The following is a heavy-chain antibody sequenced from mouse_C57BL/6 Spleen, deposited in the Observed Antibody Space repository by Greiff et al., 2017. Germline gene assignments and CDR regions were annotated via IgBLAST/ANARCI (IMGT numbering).Heavy chain of an antibody. V-gene: IGHV1-61*01. CDR1: GYTFTSYW. CDR3: ARTGTEYFDV. Sequence: VQLQQPGAELVRPGYSVKLSCKASGYTFTSYWMDWVKQRPGQGLEWIGNIYPSDSETHYNQKFKDKATLTVDKSSSTAYMQLSSLTSEDSAVYYCARTGTEYFDVWGTGTTVTVSS. CDR2: IYPSDSET. J-gene: IGHJ1*03. D-gene: IGHD4-1*01.